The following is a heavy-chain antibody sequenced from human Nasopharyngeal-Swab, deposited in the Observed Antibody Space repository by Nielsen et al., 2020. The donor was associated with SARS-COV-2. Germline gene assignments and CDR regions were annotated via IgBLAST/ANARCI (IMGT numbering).Heavy chain of an antibody. CDR2: ISWNSGSI. J-gene: IGHJ4*02. CDR3: ARANSGWYYFDY. CDR1: GFTFDDYA. V-gene: IGHV3-9*01. D-gene: IGHD6-19*01. Sequence: SLKISCAAPGFTFDDYAMHWVRQAPGKGLEWVSGISWNSGSIGYADSVKGRFTISRDNAKNSLYLQMNSLRAEDTALYYCARANSGWYYFDYWGQGTLVTVSS.